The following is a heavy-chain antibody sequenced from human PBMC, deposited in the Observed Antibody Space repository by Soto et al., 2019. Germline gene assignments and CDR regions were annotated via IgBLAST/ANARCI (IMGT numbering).Heavy chain of an antibody. CDR1: GFTFSSYG. D-gene: IGHD3-10*01. CDR2: ISYDGSNK. J-gene: IGHJ6*02. CDR3: AKLQGSGIYYYYGMDV. Sequence: GGSLRLSCAASGFTFSSYGMHWVRQAPGKGLEWVAVISYDGSNKYYADSVKGRFTISRDNSKSTLYLQMNSLRAEDTAVYYCAKLQGSGIYYYYGMDVWGQGTTVTVSS. V-gene: IGHV3-30*18.